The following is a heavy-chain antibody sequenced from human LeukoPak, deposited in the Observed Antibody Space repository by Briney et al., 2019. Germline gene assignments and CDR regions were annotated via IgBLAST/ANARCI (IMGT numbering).Heavy chain of an antibody. CDR1: GGTFSSYA. CDR3: ARDHRVGGSGSYKHTSDY. CDR2: IIPIFGTA. Sequence: ASVKVSCKASGGTFSSYAISWVRQAPGQGLEWMGGIIPIFGTANYAQKFQGRVTITTDESTSTAYMELRSLRSDDTAVYYCARDHRVGGSGSYKHTSDYWGQGTLVTVSS. V-gene: IGHV1-69*05. J-gene: IGHJ4*02. D-gene: IGHD3-10*01.